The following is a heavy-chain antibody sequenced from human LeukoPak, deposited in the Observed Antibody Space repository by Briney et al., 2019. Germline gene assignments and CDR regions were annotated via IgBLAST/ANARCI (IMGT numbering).Heavy chain of an antibody. CDR1: GFTFGRSA. Sequence: PGRSLRLSCAASGFTFGRSAVHWVRQAPGKGLEWVAVISHDGSNTDYTDSVKGRFTISRDNSKNTLYLQMNSLRAEDTAVYYCAKEMKPWMHFDYWGQGTLVTVSS. CDR3: AKEMKPWMHFDY. D-gene: IGHD5-12*01. J-gene: IGHJ4*02. V-gene: IGHV3-30*18. CDR2: ISHDGSNT.